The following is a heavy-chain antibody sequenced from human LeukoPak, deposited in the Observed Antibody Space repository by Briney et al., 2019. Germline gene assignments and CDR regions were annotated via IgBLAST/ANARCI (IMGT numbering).Heavy chain of an antibody. CDR2: ISGSGGST. J-gene: IGHJ4*02. V-gene: IGHV3-23*01. CDR1: GFTFSSYA. Sequence: GGSLRLSCAASGFTFSSYAMGWVRQAPGKGLEWVSAISGSGGSTYYADSVKGRFTISRDNSKNTLYLQMNSLRAEDTAVYYCAKEPTGDSSGYYDYWGQGTLVTVSS. CDR3: AKEPTGDSSGYYDY. D-gene: IGHD3-22*01.